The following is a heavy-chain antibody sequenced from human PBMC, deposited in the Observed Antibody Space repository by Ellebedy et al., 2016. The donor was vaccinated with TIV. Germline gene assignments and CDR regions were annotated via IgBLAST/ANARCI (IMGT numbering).Heavy chain of an antibody. CDR2: IIPIVSIA. CDR1: GGTFSSYG. J-gene: IGHJ4*02. CDR3: VRDKGYNYGRWLLEY. D-gene: IGHD5-24*01. V-gene: IGHV1-69*10. Sequence: AASVKVSCKASGGTFSSYGISWVRQAPGQGLEWMGGIIPIVSIANYAQKFQGRVTITADTSMATAYMELSSLRSEDTAVYYCVRDKGYNYGRWLLEYWGQGTLVTVSS.